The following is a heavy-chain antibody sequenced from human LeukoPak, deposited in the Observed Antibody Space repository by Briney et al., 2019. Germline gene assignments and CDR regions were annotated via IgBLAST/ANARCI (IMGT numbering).Heavy chain of an antibody. J-gene: IGHJ6*03. CDR2: VYASGTP. Sequence: SETLSLTCTVSGASISTYFWSWIRQSAEKGLEWIGRVYASGTPKYNSSLKSRLTMSVDTSKNQISLSLNSVTAADTAVYYCARDMVPYQLLYKTPYYYYYYMDVWGKGTTVTVSS. CDR1: GASISTYF. V-gene: IGHV4-4*07. CDR3: ARDMVPYQLLYKTPYYYYYYMDV. D-gene: IGHD2-2*02.